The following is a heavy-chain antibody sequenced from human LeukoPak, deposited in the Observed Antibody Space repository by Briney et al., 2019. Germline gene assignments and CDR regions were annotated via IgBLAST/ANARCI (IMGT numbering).Heavy chain of an antibody. J-gene: IGHJ3*02. CDR1: GGTFSTFA. D-gene: IGHD5-12*01. V-gene: IGHV1-69*11. CDR3: ATGGGYADAFDI. CDR2: IIPILRQS. Sequence: ASVKDSCKASGGTFSTFAINWVRQAPGQGLEWMGRIIPILRQSNSAQKFQGTVSITADEFTNPPYRELSSLRSEDTAVYYCATGGGYADAFDIWGHAT.